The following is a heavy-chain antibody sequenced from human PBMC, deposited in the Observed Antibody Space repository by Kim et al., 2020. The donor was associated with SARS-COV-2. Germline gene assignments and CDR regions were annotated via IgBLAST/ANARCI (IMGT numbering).Heavy chain of an antibody. CDR2: IWYDGSNK. CDR1: GFTFSSYG. Sequence: GGSLRLSCAASGFTFSSYGMHWVRQAPGKGLEWVAVIWYDGSNKYYADSVKGRFTISRDNSKNTLYLQMNSLRAEDTAVYYCARLGYSSEPTERYYYYYGMDVWGQGTTVTVSS. CDR3: ARLGYSSEPTERYYYYYGMDV. V-gene: IGHV3-33*01. D-gene: IGHD6-25*01. J-gene: IGHJ6*02.